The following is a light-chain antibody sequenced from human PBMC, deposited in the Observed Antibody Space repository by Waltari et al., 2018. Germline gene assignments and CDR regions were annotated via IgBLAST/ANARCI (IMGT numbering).Light chain of an antibody. V-gene: IGLV2-14*03. CDR1: SSDVGTYNY. Sequence: QSALTQPASVSGSPGQAITISCTGTSSDVGTYNYFSSYQQHPSKAPKLLIYDVSYRPSGVSYRFAGSKSGNTASLTISGLQAEDEADYYCSSYITTNTLELFGGGTSLTVL. CDR2: DVS. J-gene: IGLJ3*02. CDR3: SSYITTNTLEL.